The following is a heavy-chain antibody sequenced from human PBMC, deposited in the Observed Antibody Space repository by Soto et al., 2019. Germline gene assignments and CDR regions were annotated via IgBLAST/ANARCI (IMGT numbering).Heavy chain of an antibody. J-gene: IGHJ4*02. V-gene: IGHV1-18*01. CDR2: INSSNGKT. CDR1: GYTFTSYG. CDR3: ARDPDVWSGNLDC. D-gene: IGHD3-3*01. Sequence: QVQLVQSGTEVKKTVASVKVSCKGSGYTFTSYGISWVRQAPGQGLAWMGWINSSNGKTNYVKRHQGRVTRTRDTSTSTAYMELRSLRSDDTAVYSCARDPDVWSGNLDCWGQGSLVTVSS.